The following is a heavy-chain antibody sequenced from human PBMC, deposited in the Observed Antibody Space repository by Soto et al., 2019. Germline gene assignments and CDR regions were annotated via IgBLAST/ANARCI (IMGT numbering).Heavy chain of an antibody. CDR3: AKDIRYSSSVTNYYYYYGMDV. Sequence: QVQLVESGGGVVQPGRSLRLSCAASGFTFSSYGMHWVRQAPGKGLEWVAVISYDGSNKYYADSVKGRFTISRDNSKNTLYLQMNSLRAEDTAVYYCAKDIRYSSSVTNYYYYYGMDVWGQGTTVTVSS. J-gene: IGHJ6*02. CDR1: GFTFSSYG. D-gene: IGHD6-6*01. CDR2: ISYDGSNK. V-gene: IGHV3-30*18.